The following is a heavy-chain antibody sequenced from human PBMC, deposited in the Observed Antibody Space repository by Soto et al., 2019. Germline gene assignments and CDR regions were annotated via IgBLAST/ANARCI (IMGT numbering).Heavy chain of an antibody. D-gene: IGHD2-15*01. V-gene: IGHV1-3*01. CDR3: ARVGGCSGGSCYDVGTFDI. CDR1: GYTFTSYA. J-gene: IGHJ3*02. CDR2: INAGNGNT. Sequence: ASVKLSCKASGYTFTSYAIHWLRHAPGQRLEWMGWINAGNGNTKYSQKFQGRVTITRDTSASTAYMELSSLRSEDTAVYYCARVGGCSGGSCYDVGTFDIWGQGTMVTVSS.